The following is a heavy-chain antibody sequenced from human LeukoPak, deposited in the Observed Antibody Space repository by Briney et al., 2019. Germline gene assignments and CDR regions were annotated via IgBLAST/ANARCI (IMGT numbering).Heavy chain of an antibody. V-gene: IGHV3-48*01. CDR2: IGPGGDI. CDR1: GFTFTAYS. J-gene: IGHJ5*01. Sequence: PGGSLRLSCAASGFTFTAYSMNWVRQAPGRGLEWISYIGPGGDIYYADSVTGRFTVSRDTVKNSLYLQMNGLRVEDTAVYYCARRFDSWGQGTLVTVSS. CDR3: ARRFDS.